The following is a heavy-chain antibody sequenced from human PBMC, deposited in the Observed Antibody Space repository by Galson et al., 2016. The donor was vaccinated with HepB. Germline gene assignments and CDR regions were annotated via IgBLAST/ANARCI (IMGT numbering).Heavy chain of an antibody. CDR3: ARDVGGIMFDY. V-gene: IGHV3-23*01. J-gene: IGHJ4*02. CDR1: GFTFSDYG. CDR2: MAGVGGNT. D-gene: IGHD3-16*02. Sequence: SLRLSCAASGFTFSDYGMAWVRQAPGRGLEWVATMAGVGGNTHYPDSVKGRFTITRDNSNNTLSLQMNSLRAEDTALYYCARDVGGIMFDYWGQGTLVTVSS.